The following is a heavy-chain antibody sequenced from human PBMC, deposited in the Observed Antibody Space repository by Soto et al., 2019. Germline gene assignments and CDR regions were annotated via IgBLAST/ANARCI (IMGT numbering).Heavy chain of an antibody. CDR1: GFTFSSYW. CDR2: IKQDGSEK. V-gene: IGHV3-7*01. D-gene: IGHD3-3*01. CDR3: ARTRYYDFWSGYYMDYYYGMDV. Sequence: PGGSLRLSCAASGFTFSSYWMSWVRQAPGKGLEWVANIKQDGSEKYYVDSVKGRFTISRDNAKNSLYLQMNSLRAEDTAVYYCARTRYYDFWSGYYMDYYYGMDVWGQGTTVTVSS. J-gene: IGHJ6*02.